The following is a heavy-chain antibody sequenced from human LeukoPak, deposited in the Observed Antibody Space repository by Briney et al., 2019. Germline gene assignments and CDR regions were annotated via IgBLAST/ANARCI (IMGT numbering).Heavy chain of an antibody. D-gene: IGHD3-22*01. CDR1: GFTFANYA. Sequence: PGGSLRLSCAASGFTFANYAMSWVRQAPGKGLEWVSIISVSGGSTYYADSVKGRFTISRDNSKNTLDLQKNSLRAEDTAVHYCARGHYDSSGRYFDYWGQGTLVTVS. CDR3: ARGHYDSSGRYFDY. CDR2: ISVSGGST. J-gene: IGHJ4*02. V-gene: IGHV3-23*01.